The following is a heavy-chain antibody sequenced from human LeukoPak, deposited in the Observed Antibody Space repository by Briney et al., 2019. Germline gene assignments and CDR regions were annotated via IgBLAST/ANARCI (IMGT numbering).Heavy chain of an antibody. V-gene: IGHV3-21*06. J-gene: IGHJ3*02. CDR1: GVNFSSYT. CDR2: ISSSSSYI. D-gene: IGHD3-9*01. Sequence: PGGSLRLSCAASGVNFSSYTMNWGGQAPAKGLDWVSPISSSSSYIYYADSVKGRFTISRDNAKNSLYLQMNSLRAEDTAVYYCARDTYDILTGYYKWAFDIWGQGTMVTVSS. CDR3: ARDTYDILTGYYKWAFDI.